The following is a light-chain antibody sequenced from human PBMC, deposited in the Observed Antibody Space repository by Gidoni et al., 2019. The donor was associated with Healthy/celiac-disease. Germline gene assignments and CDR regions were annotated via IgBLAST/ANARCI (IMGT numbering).Light chain of an antibody. CDR1: SLRSYY. CDR3: NSRDSSGNPLYV. Sequence: SSALTQDPAVSVALGQTVRITCQGDSLRSYYASWYQQTPGQAPVLVIYGKNNRPSGIPARFSCSSSGNTASLTITGAQAEEEADYYCNSRDSSGNPLYVFGTGTKVTVL. V-gene: IGLV3-19*01. J-gene: IGLJ1*01. CDR2: GKN.